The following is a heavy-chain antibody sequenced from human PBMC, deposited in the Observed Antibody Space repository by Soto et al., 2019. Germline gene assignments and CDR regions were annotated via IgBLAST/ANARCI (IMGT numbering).Heavy chain of an antibody. J-gene: IGHJ4*02. V-gene: IGHV4-30-4*01. Sequence: PSKTLSLTCTVSGVSVSSGDHYWSWLRQPPGKGLESIVYIQYGASTYYNPSLTSRTTISVDTSKNQFPLMLRSVTAADTAVYYCARGRGYGYGIDYWGQGTLVTVSS. D-gene: IGHD5-18*01. CDR1: GVSVSSGDHY. CDR2: IQYGAST. CDR3: ARGRGYGYGIDY.